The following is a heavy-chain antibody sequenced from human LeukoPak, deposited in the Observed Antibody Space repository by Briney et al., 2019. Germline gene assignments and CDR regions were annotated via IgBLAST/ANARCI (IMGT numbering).Heavy chain of an antibody. D-gene: IGHD2-15*01. CDR1: GYTFTSYY. CDR3: AKVPGDIVVVVAATLPNYYGMDV. Sequence: ASVKVSCKASGYTFTSYYMHWVRQAPGQGLEWMGIINPSGGSTSYAQKFQGRVTMTRDTSTSTVYMELSSLRSEDTAVYYCAKVPGDIVVVVAATLPNYYGMDVWGQGTTVTVSS. CDR2: INPSGGST. V-gene: IGHV1-46*01. J-gene: IGHJ6*02.